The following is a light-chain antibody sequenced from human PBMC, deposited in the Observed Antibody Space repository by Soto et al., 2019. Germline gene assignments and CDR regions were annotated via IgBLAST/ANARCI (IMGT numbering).Light chain of an antibody. CDR1: QSVSSSY. CDR2: GAS. V-gene: IGKV3-20*01. Sequence: EIVLTQSPGTVSSSPGERATLSCRASQSVSSSYLAWYQQKPGQAPRLLIYGASSRATGIPDSFSGSGSGTDFTLTISRLEAEDVVVYDGEQYGSSPYTFGQGTKVEIK. CDR3: EQYGSSPYT. J-gene: IGKJ1*01.